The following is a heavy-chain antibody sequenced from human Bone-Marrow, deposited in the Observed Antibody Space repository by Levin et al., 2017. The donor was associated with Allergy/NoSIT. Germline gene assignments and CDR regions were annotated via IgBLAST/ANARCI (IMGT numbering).Heavy chain of an antibody. Sequence: SQTLSLPCSVSGASIRSGGYYWSWIRQHPGKGLEWIGYIFYSGSTYYNPSLKSRVTISVDTSKNHFSLKLSSVTAADTAVFYCARVRGGGFFSADYWGQGTLVTVSS. V-gene: IGHV4-31*03. CDR1: GASIRSGGYY. CDR2: IFYSGST. CDR3: ARVRGGGFFSADY. D-gene: IGHD3-10*01. J-gene: IGHJ4*02.